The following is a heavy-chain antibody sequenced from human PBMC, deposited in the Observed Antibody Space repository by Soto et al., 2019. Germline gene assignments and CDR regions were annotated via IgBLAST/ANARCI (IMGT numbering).Heavy chain of an antibody. CDR1: GGTFSSYA. D-gene: IGHD5-12*01. CDR3: ARESGGATATLDYYYFYMDV. CDR2: IIPIFGTA. V-gene: IGHV1-69*05. Sequence: EASVKVSCKASGGTFSSYAISWVRQAPGQGLEWMGGIIPIFGTANYAQKFQGRVTVTRDTSIRTVYMELSSLRSDDTAVYYCARESGGATATLDYYYFYMDVWGKGTTVTVSS. J-gene: IGHJ6*03.